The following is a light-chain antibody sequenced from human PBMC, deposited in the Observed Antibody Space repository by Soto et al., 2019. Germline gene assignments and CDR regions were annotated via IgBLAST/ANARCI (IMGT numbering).Light chain of an antibody. V-gene: IGKV3-15*01. CDR1: QSVSSN. CDR3: QQYNNSPPVCT. CDR2: GAS. J-gene: IGKJ1*01. Sequence: EIVMTQSPATLSVSPGERATLSCRASQSVSSNLAWYQQKPGQAPRLLIYGASTRATGIPARFSGSGSGTEFTLTISSLQSEDFAVYYCQQYNNSPPVCTSGQGT.